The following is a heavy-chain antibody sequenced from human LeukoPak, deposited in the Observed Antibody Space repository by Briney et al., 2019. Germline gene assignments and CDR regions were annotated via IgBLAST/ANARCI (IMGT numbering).Heavy chain of an antibody. CDR2: ISSSSSYI. Sequence: GGSLRLSCAASGFTFNSFSMNWVRQAPDKGLEWVSSISSSSSYIYYADSVKGRFTVSRDNAKNSLYLQMNSLRAEDTAVYYCARVSPRDGQNYGYYYYGLDVWGQGTTVTVSS. J-gene: IGHJ6*02. V-gene: IGHV3-21*01. CDR1: GFTFNSFS. CDR3: ARVSPRDGQNYGYYYYGLDV. D-gene: IGHD5-24*01.